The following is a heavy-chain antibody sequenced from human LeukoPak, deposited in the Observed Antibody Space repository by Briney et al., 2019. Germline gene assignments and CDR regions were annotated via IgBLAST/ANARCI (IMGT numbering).Heavy chain of an antibody. J-gene: IGHJ3*02. Sequence: GGSLRLSCAASEFTFSRYAMSWVRQAPGKGLEWVSGISGSGGNTYYADSVKGRFTISRDNSKNTLYLQMNSLRAEDAAVYYCANEYSKGDIWGQGTMVTVSS. CDR1: EFTFSRYA. V-gene: IGHV3-23*01. D-gene: IGHD4-11*01. CDR2: ISGSGGNT. CDR3: ANEYSKGDI.